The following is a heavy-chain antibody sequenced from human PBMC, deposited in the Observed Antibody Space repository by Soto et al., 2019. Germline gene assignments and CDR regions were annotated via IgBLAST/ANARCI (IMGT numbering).Heavy chain of an antibody. J-gene: IGHJ4*02. D-gene: IGHD3-22*01. CDR1: GFTVSSNY. V-gene: IGHV3-53*01. CDR3: ERSKSSGYYGY. Sequence: GGSLRLSCAASGFTVSSNYMSWVRQAPGKGLEWVSVIYSGGSTYYADSVKGRFTISRDNSKNTLYLQMNSLRAEDTAVYYCERSKSSGYYGYWGQGTLVTVSS. CDR2: IYSGGST.